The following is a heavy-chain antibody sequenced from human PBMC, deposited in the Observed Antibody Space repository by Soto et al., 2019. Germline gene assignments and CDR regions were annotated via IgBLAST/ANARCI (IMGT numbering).Heavy chain of an antibody. CDR2: IIPILGIA. V-gene: IGHV1-69*02. CDR1: GGTFSSYT. J-gene: IGHJ4*02. Sequence: QVQLVQSGAEVKKPGSSVKVSCKASGGTFSSYTISWVRQAPGQGVEWMGRIIPILGIANYAQKFQGRVTITADKSTSTAYMELSSLRSEDTAVYYCARGYSGYANFDYWGQGTLVTVSS. CDR3: ARGYSGYANFDY. D-gene: IGHD5-12*01.